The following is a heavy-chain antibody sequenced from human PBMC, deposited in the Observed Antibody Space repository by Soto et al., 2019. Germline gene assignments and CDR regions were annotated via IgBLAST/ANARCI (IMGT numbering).Heavy chain of an antibody. V-gene: IGHV4-59*01. CDR1: GGSISSYY. CDR3: ARVKGFHDYGGNYYYYYYYMDV. Sequence: SETLSLTCTVSGGSISSYYWSWIRQPPGKGLEWIGYIYYSGSTNYNPSLKSRVTISVDTSKNQFSLKLSSVTAADTAVYYCARVKGFHDYGGNYYYYYYYMDVWGKGTTVTVSS. D-gene: IGHD4-17*01. CDR2: IYYSGST. J-gene: IGHJ6*03.